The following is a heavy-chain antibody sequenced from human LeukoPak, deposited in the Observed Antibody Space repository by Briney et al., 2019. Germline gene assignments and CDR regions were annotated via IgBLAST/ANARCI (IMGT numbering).Heavy chain of an antibody. CDR2: IKQDGSEK. V-gene: IGHV3-7*03. CDR3: ASVSLVRYFDWLLPTTFDY. CDR1: GFTFSSYW. D-gene: IGHD3-9*01. Sequence: GGSLRLSCAASGFTFSSYWMSWVRQAPGKGLEWVANIKQDGSEKYYVDSVKGRFTISRDNAKNSLYLQMNSLRAEDTAVYYCASVSLVRYFDWLLPTTFDYWGQGTLVTVSS. J-gene: IGHJ4*02.